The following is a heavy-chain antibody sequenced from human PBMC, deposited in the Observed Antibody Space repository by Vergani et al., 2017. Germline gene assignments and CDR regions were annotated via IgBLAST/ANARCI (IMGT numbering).Heavy chain of an antibody. V-gene: IGHV3-30*02. CDR1: GFTFSNYG. CDR3: AKDIAYYELLQHPSDT. Sequence: VQLVESGGGLVKPGGSLRLSCAASGFTFSNYGMHWVRQAPGKGLEWVAFIRYDGRNIYYADYVKGRFTISRDYSKNTLYLLLNSLRAEDTAVYYCAKDIAYYELLQHPSDTWGQGTMVIVSS. CDR2: IRYDGRNI. D-gene: IGHD2-2*01. J-gene: IGHJ3*01.